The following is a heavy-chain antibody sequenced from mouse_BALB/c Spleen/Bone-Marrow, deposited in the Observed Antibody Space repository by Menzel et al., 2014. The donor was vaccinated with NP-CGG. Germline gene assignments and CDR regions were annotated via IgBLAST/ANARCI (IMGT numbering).Heavy chain of an antibody. CDR1: GYTFXNYW. V-gene: IGHV1S41*01. CDR2: TAPGSDNT. D-gene: IGHD2-1*01. CDR3: AREYYDNSFAY. J-gene: IGHJ3*01. Sequence: DLVKPGASVKLSCKASGYTFXNYWINWIKQRPGQGLEWIGRTAPGSDNTYYNEMFKGKATLTVDTSSSTAYMQLSSQSSEDSAVYFCAREYYDNSFAYCGQGTLVTVSA.